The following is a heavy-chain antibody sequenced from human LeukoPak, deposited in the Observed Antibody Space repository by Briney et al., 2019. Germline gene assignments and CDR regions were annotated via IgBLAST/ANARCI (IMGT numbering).Heavy chain of an antibody. D-gene: IGHD3-10*01. V-gene: IGHV3-11*04. J-gene: IGHJ4*02. CDR3: ASVYYWLYLL. CDR1: GLPFSDYY. Sequence: GGSLRLSCAASGLPFSDYYMTWIRQTPGKGLEWVSYISDSARTKSYADSVKGRFTISRDNAKNSLYLQMNNLRVEDTAVYYCASVYYWLYLLWAQGPLV. CDR2: ISDSARTK.